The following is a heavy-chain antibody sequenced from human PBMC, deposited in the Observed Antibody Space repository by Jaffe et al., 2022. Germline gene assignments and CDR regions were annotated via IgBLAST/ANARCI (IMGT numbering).Heavy chain of an antibody. Sequence: QVQLQQWGAGLLKPSETLSLTCAVYGGSFSGYYWSWIRQPPGKGLEWIGEINHSGSTNYNPSLKSRVTISVDTSKNQFSLKLSSVTAADTAVYYCARGTANAMITFGGALHMDVWGKGTTVTVSS. D-gene: IGHD3-16*01. CDR1: GGSFSGYY. V-gene: IGHV4-34*01. CDR2: INHSGST. CDR3: ARGTANAMITFGGALHMDV. J-gene: IGHJ6*03.